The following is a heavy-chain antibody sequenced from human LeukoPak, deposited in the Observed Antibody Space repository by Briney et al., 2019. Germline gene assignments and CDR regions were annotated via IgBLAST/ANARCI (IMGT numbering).Heavy chain of an antibody. CDR3: ARDYCSSTSCLLDY. V-gene: IGHV4-39*02. J-gene: IGHJ4*02. Sequence: PSETLSLTCTVSGGSISSSSYYWGWIRQPPGKGLEWIGSIYYSGSTYYSPSLKSRVTISVDTSKNQFSLKLSSVTAADMAVYYCARDYCSSTSCLLDYWGQGTLVTVSS. CDR2: IYYSGST. CDR1: GGSISSSSYY. D-gene: IGHD2-2*01.